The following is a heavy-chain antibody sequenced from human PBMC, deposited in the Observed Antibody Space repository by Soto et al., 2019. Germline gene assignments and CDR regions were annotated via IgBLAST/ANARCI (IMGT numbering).Heavy chain of an antibody. CDR3: ARDSGIAAAGTNYYYYGMDV. Sequence: SETLSLTCAVYGGSFSGYYWSWIRQPPGKGLEWIGEINHSGSTNYNPSLKSRVTISVDTSKNQFSLKLSSVTAADTAVYYCARDSGIAAAGTNYYYYGMDVWGQGTTVTVSS. V-gene: IGHV4-34*01. CDR2: INHSGST. D-gene: IGHD6-13*01. CDR1: GGSFSGYY. J-gene: IGHJ6*02.